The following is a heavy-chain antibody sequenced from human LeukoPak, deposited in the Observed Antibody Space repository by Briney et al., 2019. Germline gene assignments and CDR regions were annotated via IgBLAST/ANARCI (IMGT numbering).Heavy chain of an antibody. D-gene: IGHD5-24*01. V-gene: IGHV1-69*13. J-gene: IGHJ4*02. CDR2: IIPIFGTA. CDR3: AREGPPAGDGGGFDY. CDR1: GGTFSSYA. Sequence: GASAKVSCKASGGTFSSYAISWVRQAPGQGLEWMGGIIPIFGTANYAQKFQGRVTITADESTSTAYMELSSLRSEDTAVYYCAREGPPAGDGGGFDYWGQGTLVTVSS.